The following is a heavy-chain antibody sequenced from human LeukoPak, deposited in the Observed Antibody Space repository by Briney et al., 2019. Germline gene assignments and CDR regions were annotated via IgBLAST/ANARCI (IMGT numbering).Heavy chain of an antibody. V-gene: IGHV3-23*01. J-gene: IGHJ3*02. CDR1: GFTFSTYA. CDR3: AGGPGHGFDI. Sequence: GGSLRLSCAASGFTFSTYAMSWLRQAPGKGLEWVSAISGSGGSTYYADSVKGRFTISRGNSKDTLFLQMNSLRAEDTAVYYCAGGPGHGFDIWGQGTMVTVSS. CDR2: ISGSGGST.